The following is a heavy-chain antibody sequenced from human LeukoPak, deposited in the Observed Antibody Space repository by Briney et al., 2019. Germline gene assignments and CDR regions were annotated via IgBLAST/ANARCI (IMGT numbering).Heavy chain of an antibody. D-gene: IGHD3-10*01. CDR2: IYHSGST. CDR1: GGSISSGGYY. CDR3: ARYTVRGVITTGLDY. Sequence: PSETLSLTCTVSGGSISSGGYYWSWIRQPPGKGLEWIGYIYHSGSTYYNPSLKSRVTISVDRSKNQFSLKLSSVTAADTAVYYCARYTVRGVITTGLDYWGQGTLVTVSS. V-gene: IGHV4-30-2*01. J-gene: IGHJ4*02.